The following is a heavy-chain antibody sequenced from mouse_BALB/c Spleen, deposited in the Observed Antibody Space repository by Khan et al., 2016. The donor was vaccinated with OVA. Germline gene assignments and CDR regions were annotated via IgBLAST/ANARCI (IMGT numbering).Heavy chain of an antibody. CDR2: ISSSGST. CDR3: ARDGSRYNYAMDY. Sequence: VQLKESGPGLVKPSQSLSLTCTVTGYSITSDYAWNWIRQFPGNKLEWMGYISSSGSTNYNTAPKSRISITRDTSKNQFFLQLNSVTTEDTATYYCARDGSRYNYAMDYWGQGTSVTVSS. V-gene: IGHV3-2*02. J-gene: IGHJ4*01. D-gene: IGHD2-3*01. CDR1: GYSITSDYA.